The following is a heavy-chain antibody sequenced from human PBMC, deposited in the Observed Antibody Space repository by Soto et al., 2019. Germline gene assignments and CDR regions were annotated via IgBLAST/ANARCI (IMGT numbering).Heavy chain of an antibody. V-gene: IGHV3-23*01. J-gene: IGHJ4*02. CDR3: AKGVSQYTPLALFDY. CDR2: ISGSDGRT. Sequence: EMQLLESGGGLVRPGGSLRLSCAASGFTFSSYAMSWVRQAPGKGLEWVSTISGSDGRTYSTDSVKGRFTISRDNSRNTAYLQMNSLRVEDTAVYYCAKGVSQYTPLALFDYWGRGTLVTVSS. CDR1: GFTFSSYA. D-gene: IGHD5-18*01.